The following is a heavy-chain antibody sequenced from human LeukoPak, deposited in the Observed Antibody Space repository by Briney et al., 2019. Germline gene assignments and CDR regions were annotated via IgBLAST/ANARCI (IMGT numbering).Heavy chain of an antibody. D-gene: IGHD3-22*01. CDR3: ARLNDRADAFDI. CDR2: IYYSGST. J-gene: IGHJ3*02. CDR1: GGSISSYY. V-gene: IGHV4-59*01. Sequence: PSETLSLTCTVSGGSISSYYWSWIRQPLGKGLEWIGYIYYSGSTNYNPSLKSRVTISVDTSKNQFSLKLSSVTAADTAVYYCARLNDRADAFDIWGQGTMVTVSS.